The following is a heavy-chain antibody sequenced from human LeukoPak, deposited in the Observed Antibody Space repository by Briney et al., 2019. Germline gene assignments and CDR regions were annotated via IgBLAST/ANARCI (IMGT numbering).Heavy chain of an antibody. CDR3: ARRSPYSTGWSSYFDY. D-gene: IGHD2/OR15-2a*01. J-gene: IGHJ4*02. V-gene: IGHV4-4*02. CDR1: GGSISSTNW. Sequence: SETLSLTCAVSGGSISSTNWWSWVRQPPGKGLEWIGEIYRSGTTNYKPSLKSRVTISLDKSRNHFSLKLTSVTAADSAVYYCARRSPYSTGWSSYFDYWGQGALVPVSS. CDR2: IYRSGTT.